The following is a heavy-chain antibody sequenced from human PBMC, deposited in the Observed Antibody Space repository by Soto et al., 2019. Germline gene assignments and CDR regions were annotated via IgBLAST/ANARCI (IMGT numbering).Heavy chain of an antibody. D-gene: IGHD3-10*01. J-gene: IGHJ6*02. CDR1: GFTIGDYA. Sequence: GGSLRLSCTASGFTIGDYAMSWFRQAPGKRLEWVGFIRSKAYGGTTEYAASVKGRFTISRDDSKSIAYLQMNSLKTEDTAVYYCTRDSPVWFAEPDEDPPAHHGYYYYGMDVWGQGTTVTVSS. CDR2: IRSKAYGGTT. CDR3: TRDSPVWFAEPDEDPPAHHGYYYYGMDV. V-gene: IGHV3-49*03.